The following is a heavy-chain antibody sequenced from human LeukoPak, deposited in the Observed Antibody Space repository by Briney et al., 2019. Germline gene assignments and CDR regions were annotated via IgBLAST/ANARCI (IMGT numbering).Heavy chain of an antibody. Sequence: PGGSPRLSCAASGFLPSDYWMSWVRQGPGEGLEWVANINQGGREKYFVDSVKGRFTISRDNAQNSLGLQMNSLRVEDTAIYYCARLVVPPGNRGWYYEHWGQGTLVTVSS. D-gene: IGHD2-2*01. J-gene: IGHJ4*02. CDR3: ARLVVPPGNRGWYYEH. CDR1: GFLPSDYW. V-gene: IGHV3-7*03. CDR2: INQGGREK.